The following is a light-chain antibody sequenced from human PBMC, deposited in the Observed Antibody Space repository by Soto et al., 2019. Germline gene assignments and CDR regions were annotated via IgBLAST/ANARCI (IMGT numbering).Light chain of an antibody. Sequence: EIVLTQSPGTLSLSPGERATLSCRASQTVDTNYLAWYQQIPGQAPRLLIYGVSTRATGIPDRFSGSGSGTDFTLTISRLDPEDSAVYYCQQYATLPWTFGQGTKVEIK. V-gene: IGKV3-20*01. CDR2: GVS. CDR1: QTVDTNY. CDR3: QQYATLPWT. J-gene: IGKJ1*01.